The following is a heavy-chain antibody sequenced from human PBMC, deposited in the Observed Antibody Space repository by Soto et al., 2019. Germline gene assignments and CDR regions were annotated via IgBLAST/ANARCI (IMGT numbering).Heavy chain of an antibody. CDR1: GGSISSGGYS. V-gene: IGHV4-30-2*01. Sequence: QLQLQESGSGIVKRSQTLSLTCAVSGGSISSGGYSWSWIRQPPGKGLEWIGYIYHSGSTYYNPSLKSRVTISVDRSKNQFSLKLSSVTAADTAVYYCARVVVVAATCWFDPWGQGTLVTVSS. D-gene: IGHD2-15*01. CDR2: IYHSGST. CDR3: ARVVVVAATCWFDP. J-gene: IGHJ5*02.